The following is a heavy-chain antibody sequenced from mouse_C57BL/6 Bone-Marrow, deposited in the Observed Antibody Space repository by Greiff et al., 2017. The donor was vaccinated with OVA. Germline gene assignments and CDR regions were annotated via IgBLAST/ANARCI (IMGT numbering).Heavy chain of an antibody. J-gene: IGHJ1*03. CDR1: GYAFSSSW. CDR3: ARGYPRYFDV. D-gene: IGHD2-2*01. Sequence: VQLQQSGPELVKPGASVKISCKASGYAFSSSWMNWVKQRPGKGLEWIGRIYPGDGDTNYNRKFKGKATLTADKSSSTAYMQLSSLTSEDSAVYFCARGYPRYFDVWGTGTTVTVSS. CDR2: IYPGDGDT. V-gene: IGHV1-82*01.